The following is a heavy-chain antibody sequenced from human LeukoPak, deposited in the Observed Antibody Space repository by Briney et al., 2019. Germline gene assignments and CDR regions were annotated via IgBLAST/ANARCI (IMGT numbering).Heavy chain of an antibody. J-gene: IGHJ3*02. V-gene: IGHV3-30*04. D-gene: IGHD3-9*01. Sequence: GRSLRLSCAASGFTLTSYAMHWVRQAPGKGLEWVAVMSYDGSTKYYADSVKGRFTISRDNSKNMLYLQMNSLRAEDTAVYYCARQSMTGNERGDDAFDIWGQGTMVTVSS. CDR1: GFTLTSYA. CDR3: ARQSMTGNERGDDAFDI. CDR2: MSYDGSTK.